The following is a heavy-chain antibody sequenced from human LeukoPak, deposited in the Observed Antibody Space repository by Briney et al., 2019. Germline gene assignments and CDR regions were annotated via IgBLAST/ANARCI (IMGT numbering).Heavy chain of an antibody. J-gene: IGHJ4*02. Sequence: ASVKVSCKASGYTFTSYGISWVRQAPGQGLEWMGTINTSGSSTIYAQKFQGRVTMTRDTSTSTLYMELSSLRSEDTAVYYCARGRDGNKPEADYWGQGTLVTVSS. V-gene: IGHV1-46*01. CDR1: GYTFTSYG. CDR3: ARGRDGNKPEADY. D-gene: IGHD5-24*01. CDR2: INTSGSST.